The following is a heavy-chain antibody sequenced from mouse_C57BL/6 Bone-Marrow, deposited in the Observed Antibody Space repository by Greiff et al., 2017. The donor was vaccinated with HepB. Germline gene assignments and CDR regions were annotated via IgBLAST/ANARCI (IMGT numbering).Heavy chain of an antibody. CDR3: ARISVTGYFDY. Sequence: EVMLVESGGGLVQPGGSLKLSCAASGFTFSDYYMYWVRQTPEKRLEWVAYISNGGGSTYYPDTVKGRFTISRDNAMNTLYLQMSRLKSEDTAMYYCARISVTGYFDYWGQGTTLTVSS. CDR1: GFTFSDYY. D-gene: IGHD2-12*01. CDR2: ISNGGGST. J-gene: IGHJ2*01. V-gene: IGHV5-12*01.